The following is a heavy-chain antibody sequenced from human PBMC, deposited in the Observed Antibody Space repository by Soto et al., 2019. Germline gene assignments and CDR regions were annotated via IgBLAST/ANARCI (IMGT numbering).Heavy chain of an antibody. CDR2: IKQDGSAK. Sequence: PGGSLRLSCAASGFTFRSYWMSWVRQAPGKGLEWVANIKQDGSAKFYVDSVKGRFTISRDNAKNSMYLQMNRLRVEDTAVHYCVSQSHSQSYAMDVCGQGTTVTVS. CDR3: VSQSHSQSYAMDV. J-gene: IGHJ6*02. CDR1: GFTFRSYW. D-gene: IGHD4-4*01. V-gene: IGHV3-7*01.